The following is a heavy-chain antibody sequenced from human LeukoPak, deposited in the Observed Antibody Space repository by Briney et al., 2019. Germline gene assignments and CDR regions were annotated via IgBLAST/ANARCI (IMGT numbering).Heavy chain of an antibody. Sequence: PSETLSLTCTVSGGSVSSSSFYWGWVRQPPGKGLEWIGRIYFSGSTYYNPSLKSRVTISLDTSKNQFSLKLSSVTAADTAVYYCARSPYCSSTSCPNWFDPWGQGTLVTVSS. D-gene: IGHD2-2*01. CDR2: IYFSGST. V-gene: IGHV4-39*07. CDR3: ARSPYCSSTSCPNWFDP. CDR1: GGSVSSSSFY. J-gene: IGHJ5*02.